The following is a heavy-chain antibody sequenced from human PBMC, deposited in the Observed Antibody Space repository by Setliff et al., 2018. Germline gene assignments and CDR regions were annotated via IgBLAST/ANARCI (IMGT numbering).Heavy chain of an antibody. V-gene: IGHV3-30*01. CDR1: GFTFSRHA. J-gene: IGHJ6*03. CDR3: ARTYCSDTSCYDYYYYMDV. CDR2: MSNDGRDK. D-gene: IGHD2-2*01. Sequence: PGGSLRLSCAASGFTFSRHAMHWVRQAPGKGLEWVAVMSNDGRDKNYADSVKGRFTISRGNSKNTLYLQMNSLRAEDTAVYYCARTYCSDTSCYDYYYYMDVWGKGTTVTVSS.